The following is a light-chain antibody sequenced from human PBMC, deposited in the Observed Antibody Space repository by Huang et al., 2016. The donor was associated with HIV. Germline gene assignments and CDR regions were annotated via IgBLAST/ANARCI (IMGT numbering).Light chain of an antibody. CDR1: QSVSSSY. V-gene: IGKV3-20*01. J-gene: IGKJ1*01. CDR2: GAS. CDR3: QQYGSSLET. Sequence: EIVLTQSPGTLSLSPGERATLSCRASQSVSSSYLAWYQQKPGQAPRRLIYGASSRATGIPDRFSGSGSGTDFTLTISRLEPEDFAVYYCQQYGSSLETFGQGTKVEIK.